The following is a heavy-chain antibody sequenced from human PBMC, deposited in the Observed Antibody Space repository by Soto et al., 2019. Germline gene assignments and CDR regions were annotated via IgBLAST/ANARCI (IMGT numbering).Heavy chain of an antibody. D-gene: IGHD1-26*01. Sequence: QLQVQESGPGLVKPSETLSLTCTVSGGSISSRSFYWAWIRQPPGKGLEWIGSIYYSGSTYYNPSLMNRVTISVDTSNTHFSLNLGSVSAPDTAVYYCALLRSGQYDYGMDVWGQGTTVTVSS. CDR2: IYYSGST. J-gene: IGHJ6*02. CDR3: ALLRSGQYDYGMDV. V-gene: IGHV4-39*02. CDR1: GGSISSRSFY.